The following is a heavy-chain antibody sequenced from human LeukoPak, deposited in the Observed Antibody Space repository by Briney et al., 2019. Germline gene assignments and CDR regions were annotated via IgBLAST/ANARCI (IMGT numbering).Heavy chain of an antibody. J-gene: IGHJ4*02. CDR1: GFSFISYG. CDR2: ISDDGRNK. CDR3: AKRPSDYGDYVTYFDY. D-gene: IGHD4-17*01. Sequence: QSGGSLRLSCAASGFSFISYGMPWVRQAPGKGLEWVGVISDDGRNKKYADSVKGRFTISRDNSKDTLYLQMNSLRDEDTAVYYCAKRPSDYGDYVTYFDYWGQGTLVTVSS. V-gene: IGHV3-30*18.